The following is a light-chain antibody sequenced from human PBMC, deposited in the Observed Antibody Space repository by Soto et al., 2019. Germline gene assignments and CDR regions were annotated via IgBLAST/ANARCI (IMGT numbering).Light chain of an antibody. CDR3: IPYSGSNAYV. V-gene: IGLV2-8*01. J-gene: IGLJ1*01. CDR1: SSDVGGYNY. CDR2: DVI. Sequence: QSVLTQPPSASGSPGQSVTISCTGTSSDVGGYNYVSWYQQHPGKAPKLMIYDVIKRPSGVPDRFSGSKSGNTASLAVSGLQAEDEADYFCIPYSGSNAYVFGTGTKVTVL.